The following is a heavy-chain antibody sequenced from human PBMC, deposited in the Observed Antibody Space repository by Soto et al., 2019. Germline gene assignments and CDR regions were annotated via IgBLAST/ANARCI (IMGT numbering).Heavy chain of an antibody. J-gene: IGHJ5*02. CDR3: ARVWMTTVTTSVGDWFDP. D-gene: IGHD4-17*01. CDR1: GYTFTSYG. Sequence: QVQLVQSGAEVKKPGASVKVSCKASGYTFTSYGISWVRQAPGQGLEWMGWISAYNGNTNYAQKLQGRVTMTTDTSTSTAYMELRSLRSDDTAVYYCARVWMTTVTTSVGDWFDPWGQGTLVTVSS. CDR2: ISAYNGNT. V-gene: IGHV1-18*01.